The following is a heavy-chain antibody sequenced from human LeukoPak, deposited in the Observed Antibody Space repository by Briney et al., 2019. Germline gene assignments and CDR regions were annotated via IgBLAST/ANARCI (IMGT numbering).Heavy chain of an antibody. CDR3: ARGANYYDSSYAFDI. CDR2: IYYSGST. V-gene: IGHV4-59*01. J-gene: IGHJ3*02. D-gene: IGHD3-22*01. Sequence: PSETLSLTCTVSGGSISSYYWSWIRQPPGKGLEWIGYIYYSGSTNYNPSLKSRVTISVDTSKNQFSLKLSSVTAADTAVYYCARGANYYDSSYAFDIWGQGTMVTVSS. CDR1: GGSISSYY.